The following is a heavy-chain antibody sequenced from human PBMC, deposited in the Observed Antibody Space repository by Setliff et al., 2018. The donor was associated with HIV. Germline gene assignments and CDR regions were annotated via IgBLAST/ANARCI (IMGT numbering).Heavy chain of an antibody. V-gene: IGHV3-21*01. J-gene: IGHJ5*02. D-gene: IGHD4-17*01. CDR1: GFTFSSYT. CDR2: ISSSSTYI. CDR3: ASPVFYGGNSS. Sequence: PGGSLRLSCAASGFTFSSYTMNWVRQAPGKGLEWVSSISSSSTYIYYADSVKGRFTISRDNAKNSLYLQMNSLRAEDTAVYYCASPVFYGGNSSWGQGTLVTVSS.